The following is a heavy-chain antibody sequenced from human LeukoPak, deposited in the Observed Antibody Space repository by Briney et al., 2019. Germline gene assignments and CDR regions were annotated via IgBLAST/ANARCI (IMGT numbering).Heavy chain of an antibody. Sequence: SETLSLTCAVYGGSFSGYYWSWIRQPPGKGREWIGYIYYSGNTNYNPSLKSRVTILVDTSKNQVSLKLSSVTAADTAVYFCARDWGVGGRPGYMDVWGKGTTVTVSS. CDR1: GGSFSGYY. CDR3: ARDWGVGGRPGYMDV. V-gene: IGHV4-59*01. CDR2: IYYSGNT. D-gene: IGHD6-6*01. J-gene: IGHJ6*03.